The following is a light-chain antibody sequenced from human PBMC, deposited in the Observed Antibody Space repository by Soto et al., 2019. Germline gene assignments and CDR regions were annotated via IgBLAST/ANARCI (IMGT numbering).Light chain of an antibody. CDR3: QQYSDSPLT. V-gene: IGKV3-20*01. J-gene: IGKJ4*01. Sequence: EIVLTQSRGTLSLSPGERATLSCRASQTVRTNYLAWFQHKPGQAPRPLIYGASSRATGIPDRFSGSGSGTDFTLTFDRLEPEDFAVYFCQQYSDSPLTFGGGTKVEIK. CDR2: GAS. CDR1: QTVRTNY.